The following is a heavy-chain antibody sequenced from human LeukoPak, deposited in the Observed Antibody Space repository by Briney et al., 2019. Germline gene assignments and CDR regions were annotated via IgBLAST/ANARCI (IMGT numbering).Heavy chain of an antibody. D-gene: IGHD3-9*01. CDR3: ARAGGDDILTGYPYYYGMDV. CDR1: RGTFSSYA. J-gene: IGHJ6*04. CDR2: IIPIFGTA. Sequence: ASVKVSCKASRGTFSSYAISWVRQAPGQGLEWMGGIIPIFGTANYAQKFQGRVTITADESTSTAYMELSSLRSEDTAVYYCARAGGDDILTGYPYYYGMDVWGKGTTVTVSS. V-gene: IGHV1-69*13.